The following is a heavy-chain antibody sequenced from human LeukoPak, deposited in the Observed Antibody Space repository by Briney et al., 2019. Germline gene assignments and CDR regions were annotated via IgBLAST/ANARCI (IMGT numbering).Heavy chain of an antibody. CDR3: ASAYSYGLRSPDY. J-gene: IGHJ4*02. Sequence: ASVKVSCKASGHTFTGYYMHWVRQAPGQGLEWMGWINPNSGGTDYAQKCQGRVTLTRDTSISTAYMEVSRLRSDDTAVYYCASAYSYGLRSPDYWGQGTLVTVSS. CDR2: INPNSGGT. D-gene: IGHD5-18*01. V-gene: IGHV1-2*02. CDR1: GHTFTGYY.